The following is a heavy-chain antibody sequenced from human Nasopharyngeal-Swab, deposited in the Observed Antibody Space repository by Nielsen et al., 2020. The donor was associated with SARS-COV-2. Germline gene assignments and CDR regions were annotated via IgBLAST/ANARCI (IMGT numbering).Heavy chain of an antibody. D-gene: IGHD4-17*01. CDR2: ISISSRYI. Sequence: GESLKISCAASGFTFSAYGMNWVRQAPGKGLEWVSSISISSRYIYYADSLKGRFTISRDNAKNTLYLQMNSLRADDTAVYYCARNYGDYEDYFDCWGQGTLVTVSS. CDR3: ARNYGDYEDYFDC. V-gene: IGHV3-21*01. CDR1: GFTFSAYG. J-gene: IGHJ4*02.